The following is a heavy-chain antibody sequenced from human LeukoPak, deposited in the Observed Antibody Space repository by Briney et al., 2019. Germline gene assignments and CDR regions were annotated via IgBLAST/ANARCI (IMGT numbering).Heavy chain of an antibody. CDR3: AREVYDSSGYTSGFDY. D-gene: IGHD3-22*01. CDR1: GSSISSGTYY. J-gene: IGHJ4*02. V-gene: IGHV4-61*09. CDR2: IYTSGST. Sequence: PSETLSLTCAVSGSSISSGTYYWSWIRQPAGKGLEWIGHIYTSGSTNYNPSLKSRVTISVDTSKNQFSLKLNSVTAADTAVYYCAREVYDSSGYTSGFDYWGQGTLVTVSS.